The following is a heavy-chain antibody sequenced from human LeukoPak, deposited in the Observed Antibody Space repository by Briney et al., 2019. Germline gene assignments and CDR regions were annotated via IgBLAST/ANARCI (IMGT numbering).Heavy chain of an antibody. D-gene: IGHD5-24*01. CDR1: GFTFSSHW. CDR2: ISTDGTII. CDR3: AKDRDGYNLDY. J-gene: IGHJ4*02. Sequence: GGSLRLSCAASGFTFSSHWMHWVRQPPGRGLGWVARISTDGTIISYAASVKGRFTISRDNAKNTVYLQMNSLRAEDTAVYYCAKDRDGYNLDYWGQGTLVSVSS. V-gene: IGHV3-74*01.